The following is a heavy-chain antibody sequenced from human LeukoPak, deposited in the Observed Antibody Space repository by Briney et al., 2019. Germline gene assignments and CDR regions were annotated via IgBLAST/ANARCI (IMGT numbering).Heavy chain of an antibody. CDR2: ISSNGGST. D-gene: IGHD5-24*01. CDR3: ARGERDGHSGGSFDY. CDR1: GFTFSSYA. Sequence: GGSLRLSCAASGFTFSSYAMHWVRQAPGKGLEYVSAISSNGGSTYYANSVKGRFTISRDNSKNTLYLQMGSLRAEDMAVYYCARGERDGHSGGSFDYWGQRTLVTVSS. V-gene: IGHV3-64*01. J-gene: IGHJ4*02.